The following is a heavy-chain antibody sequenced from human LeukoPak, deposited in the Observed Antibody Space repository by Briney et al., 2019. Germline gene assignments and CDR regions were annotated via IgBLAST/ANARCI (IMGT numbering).Heavy chain of an antibody. D-gene: IGHD6-13*01. CDR2: ISSSSSTI. V-gene: IGHV3-48*02. CDR1: GFTFSSHS. CDR3: ARGPAAGDYYYYGMDV. J-gene: IGHJ6*02. Sequence: GGSLRLSCAASGFTFSSHSMNWVRQAPGKGLEWVSYISSSSSTIYYADSVKGRFTISRDNAKNSLYLQMNSLRDEDTAVYYCARGPAAGDYYYYGMDVWGQGTTVTVSS.